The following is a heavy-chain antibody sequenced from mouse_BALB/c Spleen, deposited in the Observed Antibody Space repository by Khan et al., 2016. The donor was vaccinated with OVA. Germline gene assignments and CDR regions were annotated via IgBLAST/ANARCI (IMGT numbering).Heavy chain of an antibody. Sequence: EVELVESGGGLVQPGGSLKLSCAASGFTFSSYTMSWVRQTPEKRLEWVAYISYGGGSTYYPDTVKGRFTISRDNAKNTLYLQMSSLKSEDTAMXYCGRATTAGYYYAMDYWGQGTSVTVSS. CDR3: GRATTAGYYYAMDY. CDR2: ISYGGGST. V-gene: IGHV5-12-2*01. J-gene: IGHJ4*01. D-gene: IGHD1-2*01. CDR1: GFTFSSYT.